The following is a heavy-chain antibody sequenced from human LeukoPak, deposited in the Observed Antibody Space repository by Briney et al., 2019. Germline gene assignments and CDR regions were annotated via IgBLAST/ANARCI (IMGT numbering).Heavy chain of an antibody. D-gene: IGHD4-17*01. V-gene: IGHV3-21*04. CDR2: ISSSISYI. CDR3: ARELTHPGLRHLGY. Sequence: PGGSLRLSCAASVVTFSIYIMSCVRHAPGEGRGCVSSISSSISYIYYADSVKGRFTISRDNAKNSLYLQMKSLRAEDTAVYYCARELTHPGLRHLGYWGQGTLVTVSS. J-gene: IGHJ4*02. CDR1: VVTFSIYI.